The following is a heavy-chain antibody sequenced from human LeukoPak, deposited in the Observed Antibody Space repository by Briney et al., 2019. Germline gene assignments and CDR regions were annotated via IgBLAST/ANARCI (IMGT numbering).Heavy chain of an antibody. V-gene: IGHV4-4*02. CDR2: IYHSGST. CDR1: GGSISSNNW. D-gene: IGHD3-22*01. Sequence: SETLSLTCAVSGGSISSNNWWNWVRQPPGKGLEWIGEIYHSGSTNYNPSLKSRVTMSVDTSKNQFSLKLSSVTAADTAVYYCASSYYYDSSGYFDYWGQATLVTVSS. CDR3: ASSYYYDSSGYFDY. J-gene: IGHJ4*02.